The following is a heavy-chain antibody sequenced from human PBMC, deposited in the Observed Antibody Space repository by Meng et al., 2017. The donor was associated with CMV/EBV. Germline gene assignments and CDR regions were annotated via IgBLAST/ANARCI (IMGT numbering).Heavy chain of an antibody. CDR3: ASLGASGIWFDP. V-gene: IGHV4-59*01. D-gene: IGHD3-10*01. CDR1: GRSIRSCY. J-gene: IGHJ5*02. CDR2: SYYRGSS. Sequence: GQLKEAGPGLVTPAETLALTCTVAGRSIRSCYWSLSLQPPGEGLEWVGYSYYRGSSNSTPSLKSRVTISMDPGKSRLTLKMSTVTVADTAVYYCASLGASGIWFDPRCKGTLVTASS.